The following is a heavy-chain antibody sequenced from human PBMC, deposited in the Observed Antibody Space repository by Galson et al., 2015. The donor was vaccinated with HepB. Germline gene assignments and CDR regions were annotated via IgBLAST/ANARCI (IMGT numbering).Heavy chain of an antibody. CDR2: MNPNSGNT. V-gene: IGHV1-8*01. Sequence: SVKVSCKASGYTFTSYDINWVRQATGQGLEWMGWMNPNSGNTGYAQKFQGRVTMTRNTSISTAYMELSSLRSEDTAVYYCARSSILEWLSRSSLNDYWGQGTLVTVSS. CDR1: GYTFTSYD. D-gene: IGHD3-3*01. J-gene: IGHJ4*02. CDR3: ARSSILEWLSRSSLNDY.